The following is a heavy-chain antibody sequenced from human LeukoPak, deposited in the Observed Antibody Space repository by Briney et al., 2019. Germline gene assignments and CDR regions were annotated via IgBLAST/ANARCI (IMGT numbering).Heavy chain of an antibody. D-gene: IGHD5-18*01. Sequence: SETLSLTCAVYGGSISSYYWSWIRQPPGKGLEWIGYIYYSGSTYYNPSLKSRVTISVDTSKNQFSLKLSSVTAADTAVYYCARDGYSYGGDYYYYMDVWGKGTTVTVSS. CDR1: GGSISSYY. V-gene: IGHV4-59*01. J-gene: IGHJ6*03. CDR3: ARDGYSYGGDYYYYMDV. CDR2: IYYSGST.